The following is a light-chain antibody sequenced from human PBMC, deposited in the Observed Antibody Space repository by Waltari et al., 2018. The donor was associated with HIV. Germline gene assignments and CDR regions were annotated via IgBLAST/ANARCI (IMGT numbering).Light chain of an antibody. CDR2: DVN. CDR3: CSYAGRYTWV. CDR1: SSDVGDYNY. Sequence: QSALTQPRSVSGSPGQSVTISCTGTSSDVGDYNYVSWYQQHPGKAPKLMIFDVNKRPSGVPDLFSGSKSGDTASLTIDGRQAEDEADYYCCSYAGRYTWVFGGGTKLTVL. J-gene: IGLJ3*02. V-gene: IGLV2-11*01.